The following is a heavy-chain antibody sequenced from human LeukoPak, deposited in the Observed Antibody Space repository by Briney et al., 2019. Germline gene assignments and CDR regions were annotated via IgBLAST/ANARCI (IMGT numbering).Heavy chain of an antibody. V-gene: IGHV3-23*01. Sequence: PGGSLRHSSAASGFTFSSYAMSWVRQAPGKGLEWVSYISGSGGTTSYADSVKGRVTISRDNSKNTLYLQMNSLRAEDTAVYYCAKRDSSGSLPRLFDYWGQGTLVTVSS. CDR1: GFTFSSYA. D-gene: IGHD6-19*01. J-gene: IGHJ4*02. CDR2: ISGSGGTT. CDR3: AKRDSSGSLPRLFDY.